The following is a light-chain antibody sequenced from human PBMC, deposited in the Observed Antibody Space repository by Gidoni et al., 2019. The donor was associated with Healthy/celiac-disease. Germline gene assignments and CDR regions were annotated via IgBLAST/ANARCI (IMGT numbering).Light chain of an antibody. V-gene: IGKV3-11*01. CDR2: DAS. CDR1: QSVSSY. J-gene: IGKJ2*01. CDR3: QQRSNFYT. Sequence: EIVLTQSPATLSLSPGERATLSCRASQSVSSYLAWYQQKPCQAPRLLIYDASNRSTGIPARFSGSGSGTDFTLTISSLEPEDFAVYYCQQRSNFYTFGQGTKLEIK.